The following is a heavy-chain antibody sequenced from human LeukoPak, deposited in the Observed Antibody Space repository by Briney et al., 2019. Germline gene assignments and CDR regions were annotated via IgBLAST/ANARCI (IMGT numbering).Heavy chain of an antibody. J-gene: IGHJ4*02. CDR2: IHTRGNT. Sequence: SETLSLTCTVSGGSISSYYWSWIRQPPGKGLEWIGYIHTRGNTNYNSSLKNRVTISVDTPKHQFSLNVSSVTAADTAVYYCAGNSGWYVYNYWGQGSLVSVSS. CDR3: AGNSGWYVYNY. CDR1: GGSISSYY. V-gene: IGHV4-4*09. D-gene: IGHD6-19*01.